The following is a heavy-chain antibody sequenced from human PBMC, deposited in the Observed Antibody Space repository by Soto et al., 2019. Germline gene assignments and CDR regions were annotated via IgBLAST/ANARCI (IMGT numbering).Heavy chain of an antibody. V-gene: IGHV4-61*06. D-gene: IGHD3-3*01. Sequence: QPPGKGLEWIAYSHYSGRTDYNPSLKSRVIISVDTSKNQISLQLSSVTAADTAVYYCARESLWSGYFHYCGQGAL. CDR2: SHYSGRT. CDR3: ARESLWSGYFHY. J-gene: IGHJ4*02.